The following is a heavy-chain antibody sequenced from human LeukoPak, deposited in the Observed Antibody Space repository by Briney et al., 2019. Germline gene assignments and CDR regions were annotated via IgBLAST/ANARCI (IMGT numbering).Heavy chain of an antibody. V-gene: IGHV4-31*03. CDR2: IYYSGST. D-gene: IGHD1-26*01. J-gene: IGHJ4*02. CDR1: GGSISSGGYY. CDR3: ARALWGGYFDY. Sequence: SETLSLTCTVSGGSISSGGYYWSWIRQHPGKGLEWIGYIYYSGSTYYNPSLKSRVTISVDTSKNQFSRKLSSVTAADKAVYYCARALWGGYFDYWGQGTLVTVSS.